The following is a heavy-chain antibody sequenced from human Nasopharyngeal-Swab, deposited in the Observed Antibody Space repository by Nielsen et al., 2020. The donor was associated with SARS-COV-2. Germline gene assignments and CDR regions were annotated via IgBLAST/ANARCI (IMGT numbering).Heavy chain of an antibody. CDR2: ISAYNGNT. V-gene: IGHV1-18*01. Sequence: ASVKVSCKASGYTFTSYGISWVRQAPGQGLEWMGWISAYNGNTNYAQKLQGRVTMTTDTSTSTAYMELRSLRSDDTAVYYCARNSPGYSYGYNWFDPGGQGTLVTVSS. CDR1: GYTFTSYG. J-gene: IGHJ5*02. CDR3: ARNSPGYSYGYNWFDP. D-gene: IGHD5-18*01.